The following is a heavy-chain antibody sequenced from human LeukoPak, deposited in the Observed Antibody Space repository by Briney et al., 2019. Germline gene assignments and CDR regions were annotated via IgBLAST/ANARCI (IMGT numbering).Heavy chain of an antibody. CDR1: GFTFSGNW. D-gene: IGHD1-1*01. J-gene: IGHJ4*02. CDR3: ATDRDWTLLDY. CDR2: IKQDGSEK. Sequence: GGSLRLSCAASGFTFSGNWMSWVRQAPGKGLEWVANIKQDGSEKNYVDSVKGRFTVSRDNAKNSLYLQMSSLRVEDTAVYYCATDRDWTLLDYWGQGTLVTVSS. V-gene: IGHV3-7*01.